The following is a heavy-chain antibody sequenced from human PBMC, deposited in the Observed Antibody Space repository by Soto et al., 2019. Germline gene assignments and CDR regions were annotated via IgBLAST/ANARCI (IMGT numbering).Heavy chain of an antibody. Sequence: GGSLRLSCVASGFTFSSYGMHWVRQAPGKGLEWVAVISYDGSNKYYADSVKGRFTISRDNSKNTLYLQMNSLRAEDTAVYYCARALYIMITFGPFDYWGQGTLVTVSS. CDR3: ARALYIMITFGPFDY. J-gene: IGHJ4*02. CDR2: ISYDGSNK. D-gene: IGHD3-16*01. CDR1: GFTFSSYG. V-gene: IGHV3-30*03.